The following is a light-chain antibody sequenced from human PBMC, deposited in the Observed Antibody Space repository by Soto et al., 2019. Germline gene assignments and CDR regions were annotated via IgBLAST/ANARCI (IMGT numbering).Light chain of an antibody. CDR1: RTVHSN. Sequence: EIVMRESPATETVSPGDRVTLSCRASRTVHSNVAWYQHKPGQAPRLLIYGASTRATGIPARFSGSGSGTDFTLTISSLQPDDFATYYCQQYNPSSRPFGQGTKVDIK. CDR3: QQYNPSSRP. V-gene: IGKV3-15*01. CDR2: GAS. J-gene: IGKJ1*01.